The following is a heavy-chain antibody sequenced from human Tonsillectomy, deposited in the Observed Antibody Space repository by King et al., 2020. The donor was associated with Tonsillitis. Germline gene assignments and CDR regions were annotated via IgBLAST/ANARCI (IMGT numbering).Heavy chain of an antibody. D-gene: IGHD2-21*02. CDR2: ISSSSSYT. J-gene: IGHJ4*02. Sequence: VQLVESGGGLVKPGGSLRLSCAASGFTFSDYYMSWIRQAPGKGLEWVSYISSSSSYTNYADSVKGRFTISRDNAKNSLYLQMNSLRAEDTAVYYCARAPSLYCGGDCYSFDYWGQGTLVTVSS. CDR1: GFTFSDYY. CDR3: ARAPSLYCGGDCYSFDY. V-gene: IGHV3-11*05.